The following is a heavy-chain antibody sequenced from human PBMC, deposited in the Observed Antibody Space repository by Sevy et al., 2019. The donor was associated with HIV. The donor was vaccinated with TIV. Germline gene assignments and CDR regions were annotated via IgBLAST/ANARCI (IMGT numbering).Heavy chain of an antibody. CDR2: IVVGSGNT. Sequence: ASVKVSCKASGFTFSRSAVQWVRQARGQRLEWIGWIVVGSGNTNYTQKFKERVTITRDMSTSTAYMELTSLRSEDTAVYYCAAERLYHTLTARAFALWGQGTMVTASS. CDR1: GFTFSRSA. D-gene: IGHD3-9*01. CDR3: AAERLYHTLTARAFAL. J-gene: IGHJ3*01. V-gene: IGHV1-58*01.